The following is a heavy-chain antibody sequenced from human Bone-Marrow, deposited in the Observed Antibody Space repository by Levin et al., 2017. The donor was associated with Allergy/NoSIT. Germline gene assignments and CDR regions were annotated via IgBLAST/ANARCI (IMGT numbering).Heavy chain of an antibody. Sequence: GGSLRLSCVASGFTVSSHYLSWVRQAPGKGLEWVSVIYSGDSTYYADSVKGRFTISRDNSKNTLYLQMNSLRAEDTAVYYCARSTPLVGARDGGWFDPWGQGTLVTVSP. CDR2: IYSGDST. V-gene: IGHV3-53*01. D-gene: IGHD1-26*01. CDR3: ARSTPLVGARDGGWFDP. CDR1: GFTVSSHY. J-gene: IGHJ5*02.